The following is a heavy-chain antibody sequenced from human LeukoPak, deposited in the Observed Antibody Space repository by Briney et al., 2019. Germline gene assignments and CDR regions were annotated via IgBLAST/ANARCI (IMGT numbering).Heavy chain of an antibody. CDR3: TRGLYGSPGDN. CDR2: VRGSGGNT. Sequence: GGSLRLSRAASGFTFSSYGMSWVRQAPGRGLEWVSGVRGSGGNTYYADSVKGRFTMSRDNAKNTVYLHMNSLGAEDTAVYYCTRGLYGSPGDNWGQGTLVTVSS. V-gene: IGHV3-23*01. J-gene: IGHJ4*02. D-gene: IGHD1-26*01. CDR1: GFTFSSYG.